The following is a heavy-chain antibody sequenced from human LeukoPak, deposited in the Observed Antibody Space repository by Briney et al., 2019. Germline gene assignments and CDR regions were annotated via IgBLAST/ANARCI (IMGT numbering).Heavy chain of an antibody. J-gene: IGHJ5*02. CDR2: ISGTGSTI. D-gene: IGHD6-13*01. CDR3: ARGVLAAAGARHPFDP. Sequence: PGGSLRLSCAATGFAFSRYYMSWIRQAPGKGLEWVSYISGTGSTIYYADSVKGRFTISRDNAQNSLYLQMNSLRAEDTAVYYCARGVLAAAGARHPFDPWGQGTLVTVSS. V-gene: IGHV3-11*01. CDR1: GFAFSRYY.